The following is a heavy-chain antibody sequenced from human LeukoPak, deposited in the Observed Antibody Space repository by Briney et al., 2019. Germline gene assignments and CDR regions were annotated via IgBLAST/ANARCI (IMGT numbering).Heavy chain of an antibody. CDR1: VFTFDYYV. D-gene: IGHD1-14*01. V-gene: IGHV3-9*01. Sequence: VRSLRLSCVGCVFTFDYYVMHWVRQAPGKGREWVSGISWDSGKIGYADSLKGRFTISIDKAKNSLYVPMNSLREGDAALYFFAKDPWWYNTSQGSVFYYYMDVWGKGTTVIVS. J-gene: IGHJ6*03. CDR2: ISWDSGKI. CDR3: AKDPWWYNTSQGSVFYYYMDV.